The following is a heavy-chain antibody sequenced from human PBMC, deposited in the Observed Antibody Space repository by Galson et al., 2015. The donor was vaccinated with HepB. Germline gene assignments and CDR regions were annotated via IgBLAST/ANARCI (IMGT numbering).Heavy chain of an antibody. CDR3: AKDFGYSYYYYMDV. Sequence: SLRLSCAASGFTFSSYGMHWVRQAPGKGLEWVAVISYDGSNKYYADSVKGRFTISRDNSKNTLYLQMNSLRAEDTAVYYCAKDFGYSYYYYMDVWGKGTTVTVAS. CDR1: GFTFSSYG. J-gene: IGHJ6*03. CDR2: ISYDGSNK. V-gene: IGHV3-30*18. D-gene: IGHD3-10*01.